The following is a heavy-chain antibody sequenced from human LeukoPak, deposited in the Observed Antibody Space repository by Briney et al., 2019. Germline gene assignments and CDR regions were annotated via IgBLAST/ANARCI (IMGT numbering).Heavy chain of an antibody. Sequence: SVKVSRKASGGTFSSYAISWVRQAPGQGLEWMGGIIPIFGTANYAQKFQGRVTITADESTSTAYMELSSLRSEDTAVYYCAREQDLRGYSGYDLAYYYYGMDVWGQGTTVTVSS. CDR2: IIPIFGTA. CDR3: AREQDLRGYSGYDLAYYYYGMDV. CDR1: GGTFSSYA. V-gene: IGHV1-69*13. D-gene: IGHD5-12*01. J-gene: IGHJ6*02.